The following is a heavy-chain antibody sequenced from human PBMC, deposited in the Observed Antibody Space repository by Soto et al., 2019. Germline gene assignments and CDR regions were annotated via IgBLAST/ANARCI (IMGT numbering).Heavy chain of an antibody. CDR2: IVVGSGNT. J-gene: IGHJ5*02. D-gene: IGHD3-10*01. CDR1: GFTFTSSA. Sequence: SVKVSCKASGFTFTSSAVQWVRQARGQRLEWIGWIVVGSGNTNYAQKFQERVTITRDMSTSTAYMELSSLRSEDTAVYYCAADPLGDGSGSYPPGWFDPWGQGTLVTVS. CDR3: AADPLGDGSGSYPPGWFDP. V-gene: IGHV1-58*01.